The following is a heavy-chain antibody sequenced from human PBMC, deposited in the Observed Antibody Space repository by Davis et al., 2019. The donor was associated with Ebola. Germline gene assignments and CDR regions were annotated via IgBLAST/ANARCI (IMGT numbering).Heavy chain of an antibody. J-gene: IGHJ4*02. Sequence: SVTVSCKASAGTFSSYAISWVRQAPGPGLAWMGGIIPIFGTANYAQKFQGRVTITADESTSTAYMELSSLRSEDTAVYYCARGYGSGSYRDYWGQGTLVTVSS. V-gene: IGHV1-69*13. CDR2: IIPIFGTA. CDR3: ARGYGSGSYRDY. CDR1: AGTFSSYA. D-gene: IGHD3-10*01.